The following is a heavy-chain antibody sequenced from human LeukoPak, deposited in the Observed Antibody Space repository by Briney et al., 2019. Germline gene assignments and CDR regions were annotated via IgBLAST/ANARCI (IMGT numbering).Heavy chain of an antibody. J-gene: IGHJ4*02. CDR3: AKDPYSGSYYDY. D-gene: IGHD1-26*01. V-gene: IGHV3-23*01. CDR2: ISGSGGST. CDR1: GFTFSSYA. Sequence: GGSLRLSCAASGFTFSSYAMSWVRQAPGNGLEWVSAISGSGGSTYYADSVKGRFTISRDNSKNTLYLQMNSLRAEDTAVYYCAKDPYSGSYYDYWGQGTLVTVSS.